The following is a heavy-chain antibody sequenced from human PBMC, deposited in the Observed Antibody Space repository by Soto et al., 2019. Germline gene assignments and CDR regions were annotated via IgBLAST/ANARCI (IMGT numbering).Heavy chain of an antibody. V-gene: IGHV3-30-3*01. CDR3: ARDVAGKNYFDP. D-gene: IGHD1-7*01. J-gene: IGHJ5*02. CDR2: ISYDGSKK. CDR1: GFTFSHYA. Sequence: QAQLVESGGGVVQPGRSLRLSCAASGFTFSHYAMHWVGQAPGKGLEWVAIISYDGSKKYYGDSVKGRFTISRDNSKNTLYPQMNSLRVEDTAVYYCARDVAGKNYFDPWGQGPPVTVSS.